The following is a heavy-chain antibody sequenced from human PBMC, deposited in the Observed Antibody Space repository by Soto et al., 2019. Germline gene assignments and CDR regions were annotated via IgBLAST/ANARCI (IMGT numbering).Heavy chain of an antibody. Sequence: GGSLRLSCAASGFTFSSYSMNWVRQAPGKGLEWVSYIISSISTIYYADSLKGRFTISRDNAKNSLYLQMNSLRDEDTAVYYCARDPIDFWKGFDYWGQGTLVTVSS. V-gene: IGHV3-48*02. CDR1: GFTFSSYS. CDR3: ARDPIDFWKGFDY. D-gene: IGHD3-3*01. J-gene: IGHJ4*02. CDR2: IISSISTI.